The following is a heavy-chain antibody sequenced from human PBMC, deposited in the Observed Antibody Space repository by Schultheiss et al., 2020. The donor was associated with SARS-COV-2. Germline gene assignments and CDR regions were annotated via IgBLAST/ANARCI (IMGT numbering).Heavy chain of an antibody. J-gene: IGHJ6*02. D-gene: IGHD4-17*01. CDR2: IWYDGSNK. V-gene: IGHV3-33*08. CDR1: GFTFSSYG. CDR3: ARVGSGDDYGDYVHYYYGMDV. Sequence: GGSLRLSCAASGFTFSSYGMHWVRQAPGKGLEWVAVIWYDGSNKYYADSVKGRFTISRDNAKNSLYLQMNSLRAEDTAVYYCARVGSGDDYGDYVHYYYGMDVWGQGTTVTVSS.